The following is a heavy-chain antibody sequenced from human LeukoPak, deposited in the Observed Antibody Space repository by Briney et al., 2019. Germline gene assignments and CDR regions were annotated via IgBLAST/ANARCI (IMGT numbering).Heavy chain of an antibody. CDR3: AKEVIVGVSFDS. V-gene: IGHV3-48*01. CDR1: GFTFSSYS. D-gene: IGHD1-26*01. J-gene: IGHJ4*02. Sequence: GGSLRLSCAASGFTFSSYSMNWVRQAPGKGLEWLSNIRSDSSSSSYADSVKGRFTISRDNTKNSLYLQLNSLRAEDTAVYYCAKEVIVGVSFDSWGQGTLVTVSS. CDR2: IRSDSSSS.